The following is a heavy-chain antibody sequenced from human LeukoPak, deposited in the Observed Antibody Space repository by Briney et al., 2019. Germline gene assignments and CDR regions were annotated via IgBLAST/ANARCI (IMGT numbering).Heavy chain of an antibody. CDR1: GLTVSSNY. CDR3: ASVYDFWSGIQSYYMDV. Sequence: GGSLRLSCAASGLTVSSNYMGWVRQAPGKGLEWVSVIYSGGSTYYADSVKGRFTISRDNSKNTLYLQMNSLRAEDTAVYYCASVYDFWSGIQSYYMDVWGKGTTVTVSS. D-gene: IGHD3-3*01. J-gene: IGHJ6*03. V-gene: IGHV3-53*05. CDR2: IYSGGST.